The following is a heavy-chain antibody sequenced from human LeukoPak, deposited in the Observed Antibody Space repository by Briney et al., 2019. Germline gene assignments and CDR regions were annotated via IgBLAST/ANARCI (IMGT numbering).Heavy chain of an antibody. CDR1: GGSFSGYY. Sequence: SETLSLTCAVYGGSFSGYYWSWIRQPPGKGLEWIGEINHSGSTNYNPSLKSRVTISVDTPKNQFSLKLSSVTAADTAVYYCARGLYDGYYKWYFDYWGQGTLVTVSS. J-gene: IGHJ4*02. CDR2: INHSGST. V-gene: IGHV4-34*01. D-gene: IGHD3-9*01. CDR3: ARGLYDGYYKWYFDY.